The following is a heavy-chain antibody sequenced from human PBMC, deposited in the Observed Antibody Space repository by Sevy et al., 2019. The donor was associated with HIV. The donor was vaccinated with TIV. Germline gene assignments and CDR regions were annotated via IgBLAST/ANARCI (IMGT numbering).Heavy chain of an antibody. CDR2: IKQDGSEK. V-gene: IGHV3-7*03. J-gene: IGHJ6*01. D-gene: IGHD2-2*01. Sequence: GGSLRLSCAASGFTFSSYWMSWVRQAPGKGLEWVANIKQDGSEKYYVDSVKGRFTISRDNAKKSLYLELNSLRDEDTAVYYCAREWGYYCGGTSCAACVGEGGDGGGGGGEGTSVTVSS. CDR3: AREWGYYCGGTSCAACVGEGGDGGGG. CDR1: GFTFSSYW.